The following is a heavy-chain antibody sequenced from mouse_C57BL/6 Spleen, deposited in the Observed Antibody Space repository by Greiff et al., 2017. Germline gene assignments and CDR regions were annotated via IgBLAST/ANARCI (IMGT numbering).Heavy chain of an antibody. V-gene: IGHV3-6*02. J-gene: IGHJ4*01. CDR2: ISYDGSN. D-gene: IGHD2-1*01. CDR1: GYSITSGYY. CDR3: ASYYGNYYAMDY. Sequence: EESGPGLVKPSQSLSLTCSVTGYSITSGYYWNWIRQFPGNKLEWMGYISYDGSNNYNPSLKNRISITRDTSKNQFFLKLNSVTTEDTATYYCASYYGNYYAMDYWGQGTSVTVSS.